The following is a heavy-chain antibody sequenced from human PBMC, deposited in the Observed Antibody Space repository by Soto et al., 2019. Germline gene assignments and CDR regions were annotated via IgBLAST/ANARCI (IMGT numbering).Heavy chain of an antibody. CDR3: ARVLKHYDILTGNSTIGREY. V-gene: IGHV4-30-4*01. D-gene: IGHD3-9*01. CDR2: SYYSVST. J-gene: IGHJ4*02. Sequence: PSETLSLTCTVSGGSISSGDYYWSWILHPPGKGLEWIGYSYYSVSTYYNPSLKSRVTISVDTSKNQFSLKLSSVTAADTAVYYCARVLKHYDILTGNSTIGREYWGQGTLVSVSA. CDR1: GGSISSGDYY.